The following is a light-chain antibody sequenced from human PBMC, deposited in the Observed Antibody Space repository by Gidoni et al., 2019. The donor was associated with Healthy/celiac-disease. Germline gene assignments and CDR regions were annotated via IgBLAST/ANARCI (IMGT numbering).Light chain of an antibody. J-gene: IGKJ4*01. CDR1: QSVRNY. Sequence: EIVLTQSPATLSLSPGERATLSCRASQSVRNYLDWYQQKRGQSPRLLIHDASSRATGIPARFSGSGSGTDFTLTISSVEPEDFATYYCQQRSDWPLTFGGGTKVEIK. CDR3: QQRSDWPLT. V-gene: IGKV3-11*01. CDR2: DAS.